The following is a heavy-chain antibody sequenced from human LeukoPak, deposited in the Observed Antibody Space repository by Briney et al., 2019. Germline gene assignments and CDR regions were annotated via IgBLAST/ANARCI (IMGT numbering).Heavy chain of an antibody. Sequence: GGSLRLSCAASGFTFDNYRMSWVRQAPGKGLEWVSTVNADGGNTHYADSVKGRFTISRDNSKSTLILQMNSLRVEDTALYYCTKRVKYGGTWDHFADWGQGTLVTVSS. CDR2: VNADGGNT. CDR1: GFTFDNYR. CDR3: TKRVKYGGTWDHFAD. D-gene: IGHD1-26*01. J-gene: IGHJ4*02. V-gene: IGHV3-23*01.